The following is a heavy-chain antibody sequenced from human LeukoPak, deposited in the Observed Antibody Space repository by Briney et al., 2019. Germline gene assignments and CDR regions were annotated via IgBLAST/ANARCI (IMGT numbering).Heavy chain of an antibody. D-gene: IGHD1-26*01. J-gene: IGHJ4*02. CDR2: INPDGNKK. V-gene: IGHV3-7*01. CDR3: ARGTVGGSYFDY. CDR1: GLTFSSSW. Sequence: GGSLRLSCAVSGLTFSSSWMDWVRQAPGKGLEWVASINPDGNKKYSADSVKGRFTISRDNAENSLYLQMNSLRVEDTAFYYCARGTVGGSYFDYWGQGTLVTVSS.